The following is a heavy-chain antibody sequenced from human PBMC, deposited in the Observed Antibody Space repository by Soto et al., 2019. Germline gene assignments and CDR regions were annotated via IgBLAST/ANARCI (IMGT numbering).Heavy chain of an antibody. CDR1: GGSISSGGYY. CDR2: IYYSGST. D-gene: IGHD2-15*01. V-gene: IGHV4-31*03. J-gene: IGHJ3*02. Sequence: QVQLQESGPGLVKPSQTLSLTCTVSGGSISSGGYYWSWIRQHPGKGLEWIGYIYYSGSTYYNPSLKSRVTISVDTSKNQLSLKLSSVTAADTAVYYCARDYLGPGYCSGGSCFPRVAFDIWGQGTMVTVSS. CDR3: ARDYLGPGYCSGGSCFPRVAFDI.